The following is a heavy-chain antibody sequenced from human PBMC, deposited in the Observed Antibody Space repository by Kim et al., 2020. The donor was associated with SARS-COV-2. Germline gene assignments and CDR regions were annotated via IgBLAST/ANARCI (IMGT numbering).Heavy chain of an antibody. CDR3: ARHRGPGWIQSGGYYFDF. CDR1: TDSFISSNYY. J-gene: IGHJ4*01. D-gene: IGHD5-18*01. Sequence: SETLSLTCIVSTDSFISSNYYWAWIRQPPGKGLEWIASIYYSGITYYNPPLKSRVTISVDTSKNQFSLRLTSVTASDKAIYYCARHRGPGWIQSGGYYFDFGGHGTLVTVSS. V-gene: IGHV4-39*01. CDR2: IYYSGIT.